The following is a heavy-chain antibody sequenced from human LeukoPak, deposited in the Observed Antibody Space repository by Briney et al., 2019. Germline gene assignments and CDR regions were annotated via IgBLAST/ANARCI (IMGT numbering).Heavy chain of an antibody. CDR1: GGSISSGGYY. CDR2: IYYSGST. CDR3: ARVNLGYCTNGVCSYFDY. J-gene: IGHJ4*02. D-gene: IGHD2-8*01. V-gene: IGHV4-31*03. Sequence: KSSETLSLTCTVSGGSISSGGYYWSWIRQHPGKGLEWIGYIYYSGSTYYNPSLKSRVTISVDTSKNQFSLKLSSVTAADTAVYYRARVNLGYCTNGVCSYFDYWGQGTLVTVSS.